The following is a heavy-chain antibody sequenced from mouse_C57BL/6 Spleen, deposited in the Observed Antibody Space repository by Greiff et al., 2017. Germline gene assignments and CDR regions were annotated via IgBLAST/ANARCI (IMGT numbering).Heavy chain of an antibody. CDR2: ISSGGSYT. D-gene: IGHD3-2*02. CDR1: GFTFSSYG. Sequence: DVKLVESGGDLVKPGGSLKLSCAASGFTFSSYGMSWVRQTPDKRLEWVATISSGGSYTYYPDSVKGRFTISRDNAKNTLYLQMSSLKSEDTAMYYCARHGETAQASWFAYWGQGTLVTVSA. CDR3: ARHGETAQASWFAY. J-gene: IGHJ3*01. V-gene: IGHV5-6*02.